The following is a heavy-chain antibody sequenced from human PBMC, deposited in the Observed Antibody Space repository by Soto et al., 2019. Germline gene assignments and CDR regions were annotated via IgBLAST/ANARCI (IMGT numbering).Heavy chain of an antibody. Sequence: QVQLQESGPGLVKPSETLSLTCTVSGGSITNYYCSWFRQPPGKGLEWIGYIQYSGYSAYNLSLKTRVTLTIDTSTTQFSLMLESVTATDTAGYYCARHGFGSLHGLVAVWGQGTTVIVSS. CDR3: ARHGFGSLHGLVAV. CDR2: IQYSGYS. V-gene: IGHV4-59*08. CDR1: GGSITNYY. J-gene: IGHJ6*02. D-gene: IGHD1-26*01.